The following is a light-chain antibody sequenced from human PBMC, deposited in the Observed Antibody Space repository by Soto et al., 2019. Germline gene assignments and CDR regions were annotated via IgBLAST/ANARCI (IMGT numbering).Light chain of an antibody. J-gene: IGKJ4*01. CDR1: QSVSSY. Sequence: EIVLTQSPATLSLSPGERATLSCRASQSVSSYLAWYQQKPGQAPRLLIYDASNMATGIPARFSGSGSGTDFTLTISSLEPEDFAVYYGQHRSSWPLTFGGGTKVEIK. CDR2: DAS. CDR3: QHRSSWPLT. V-gene: IGKV3-11*01.